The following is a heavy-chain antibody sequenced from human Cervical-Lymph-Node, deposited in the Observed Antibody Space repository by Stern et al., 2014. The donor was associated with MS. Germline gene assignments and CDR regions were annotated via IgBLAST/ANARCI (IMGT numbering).Heavy chain of an antibody. CDR1: GGSISSYY. CDR2: IYFSGST. J-gene: IGHJ4*02. D-gene: IGHD3-3*01. CDR3: ARCTTDLWSGYNHFDY. V-gene: IGHV4-4*09. Sequence: QVQLVESGPGLVKPSETLSLTCTVSGGSISSYYWSWIRQSPGKGLEWIGNIYFSGSTNYNPSLKSRVTLSIDTSGVHFSPRLGPVTAADTAVYYCARCTTDLWSGYNHFDYWGRGTLVSVSS.